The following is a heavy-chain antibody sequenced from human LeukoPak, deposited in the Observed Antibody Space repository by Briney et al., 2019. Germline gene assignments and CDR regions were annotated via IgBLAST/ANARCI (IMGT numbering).Heavy chain of an antibody. D-gene: IGHD6-13*01. J-gene: IGHJ5*02. CDR2: IYTSGST. CDR3: ARVAIADSFDP. Sequence: SETLSLTCAVYGGSFSSYYWSWIRQPAGKGLEWIGRIYTSGSTNYNPSLKSRVTMSVDTSKNQFSLKLSSVTAADTAVYYCARVAIADSFDPWGQGTLVTVSS. V-gene: IGHV4-59*10. CDR1: GGSFSSYY.